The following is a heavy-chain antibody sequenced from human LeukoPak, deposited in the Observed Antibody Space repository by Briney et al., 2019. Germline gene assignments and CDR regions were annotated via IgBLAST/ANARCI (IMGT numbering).Heavy chain of an antibody. Sequence: ASVKVSCKASGYTFTSYYMHWVRQAPGQGLEWMGIINPSGGSTSYAQKFQGRVTMTRDMSTSTVYMELSSLRSGDTAVYYCARGIAVAGKLDYWGQGTLVTVSS. CDR3: ARGIAVAGKLDY. J-gene: IGHJ4*02. CDR2: INPSGGST. CDR1: GYTFTSYY. D-gene: IGHD6-19*01. V-gene: IGHV1-46*01.